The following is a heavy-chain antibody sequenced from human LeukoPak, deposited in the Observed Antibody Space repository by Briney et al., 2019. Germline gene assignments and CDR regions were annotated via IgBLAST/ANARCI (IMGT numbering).Heavy chain of an antibody. CDR1: GYTLTELS. CDR3: ATRGITGTTSLSY. Sequence: ASVKVSCKVSGYTLTELSMHWVRQDPGKGLEWMGGFDPEDGETIYAQKFQGRVTMTEDTSTDTAYMELSSLRSEDTAVYYCATRGITGTTSLSYWGQGTLVTVSS. CDR2: FDPEDGET. D-gene: IGHD1-7*01. V-gene: IGHV1-24*01. J-gene: IGHJ4*02.